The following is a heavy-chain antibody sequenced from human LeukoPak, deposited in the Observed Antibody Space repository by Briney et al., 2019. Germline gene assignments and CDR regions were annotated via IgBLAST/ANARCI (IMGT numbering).Heavy chain of an antibody. CDR3: ARNFYASSGYYLDDFYFDF. CDR2: IYYSGST. J-gene: IGHJ4*02. D-gene: IGHD3-22*01. V-gene: IGHV4-39*07. Sequence: NSSETLSLTCTVSGASIISDTYYWGWIRQPPGKGLEWIGSIYYSGSTYYSPSLKSRVTMSVDTSTNQFSLKLISVTAADTALYYRARNFYASSGYYLDDFYFDFWGQGTLVTVSS. CDR1: GASIISDTYY.